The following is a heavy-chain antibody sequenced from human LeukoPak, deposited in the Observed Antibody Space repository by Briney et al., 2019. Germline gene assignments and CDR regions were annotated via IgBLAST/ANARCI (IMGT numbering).Heavy chain of an antibody. CDR2: IDSSSGTI. CDR3: ARLGYNYYMDV. Sequence: PGGSLRLSCAASGFTFSSYSMNWVRQAPGKGLEWVSYIDSSSGTIYYADSVKGRFTISRDSAKNSLYLQMNSLRAEDTAVYYCARLGYNYYMDVWGKGTTVTISS. D-gene: IGHD1-26*01. V-gene: IGHV3-48*01. J-gene: IGHJ6*03. CDR1: GFTFSSYS.